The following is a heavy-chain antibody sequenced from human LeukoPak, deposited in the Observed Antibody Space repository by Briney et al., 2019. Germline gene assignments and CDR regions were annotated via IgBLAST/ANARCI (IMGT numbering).Heavy chain of an antibody. D-gene: IGHD1-26*01. V-gene: IGHV1-2*02. CDR2: VNPKSGGT. Sequence: GASVKVSCKASGYTFSDYYMHWVRQAPGQGLEWMGWVNPKSGGTKYAQKFQGRVTMTRDTSITTAYMELTRLSSDDTAVYSCARVRDGSYGAFDIWGQGTMVTISS. J-gene: IGHJ3*02. CDR1: GYTFSDYY. CDR3: ARVRDGSYGAFDI.